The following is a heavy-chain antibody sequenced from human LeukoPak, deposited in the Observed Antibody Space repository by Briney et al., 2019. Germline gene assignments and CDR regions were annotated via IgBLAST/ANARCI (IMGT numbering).Heavy chain of an antibody. CDR3: ARRDFWSGYYHFDY. V-gene: IGHV4-39*01. J-gene: IGHJ4*02. CDR2: LYYSGSA. CDR1: GGSISTSAYY. Sequence: SETLSLTCIVSGGSISTSAYYWGWIRQPPGKGLEWIGSLYYSGSAYYSPSLKSRVTISVDTSKNQFSLKLSSVTAADTAVYYCARRDFWSGYYHFDYWGQGTLVTVSS. D-gene: IGHD3-3*01.